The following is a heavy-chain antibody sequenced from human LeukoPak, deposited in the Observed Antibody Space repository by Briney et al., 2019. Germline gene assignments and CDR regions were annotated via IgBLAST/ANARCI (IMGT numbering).Heavy chain of an antibody. CDR1: GFTFSSYG. D-gene: IGHD3-16*01. J-gene: IGHJ4*02. Sequence: GGSLRLSCAASGFTFSSYGMHWVRQAPGKGLEWVAVISYDGSNKYYADPVKGRFTISRDNSKNTLYLQMNSLRAEDTAVYYCATIGGGWGYYFDYWGQGTLVTVSS. V-gene: IGHV3-30*03. CDR2: ISYDGSNK. CDR3: ATIGGGWGYYFDY.